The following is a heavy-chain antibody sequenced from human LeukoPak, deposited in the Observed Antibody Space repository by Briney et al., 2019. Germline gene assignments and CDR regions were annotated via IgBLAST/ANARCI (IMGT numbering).Heavy chain of an antibody. CDR1: GGSISGRRHS. CDR3: ARRNDFDI. J-gene: IGHJ3*02. CDR2: IYSSETT. Sequence: SETLSLTCTVSGGSISGRRHSWGWIRQPPGKGLEWIGYIYSSETTEYKPSLKSRVTISADTSKNQFSLKLASVTAADTAIYYCARRNDFDIWGQGTMVTVSS. V-gene: IGHV4-61*05.